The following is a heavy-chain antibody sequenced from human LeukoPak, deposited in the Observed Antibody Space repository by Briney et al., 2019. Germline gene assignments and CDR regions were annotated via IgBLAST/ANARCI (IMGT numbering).Heavy chain of an antibody. CDR3: AREREGYFDL. Sequence: PSETLSLTCTVSGYSISSGYYWGWIRQPPGKGLEWIGSIYHSGSTYYNPSLKSRVTISVDTSKNQFSLKLSSVTAADTAVYYCAREREGYFDLWGRGNLVTVSS. CDR2: IYHSGST. V-gene: IGHV4-38-2*02. J-gene: IGHJ2*01. CDR1: GYSISSGYY.